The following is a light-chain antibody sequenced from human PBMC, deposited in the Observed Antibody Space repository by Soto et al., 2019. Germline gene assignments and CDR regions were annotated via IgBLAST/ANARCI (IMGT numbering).Light chain of an antibody. CDR3: QQYRPSPAIS. V-gene: IGKV3-20*01. J-gene: IGKJ5*01. CDR2: GAS. CDR1: QSVSNNY. Sequence: EILLTQSPGTLSLSPGERATLSCRASQSVSNNYLAWYQQKPGQAPRLLVYGASNRATGIPDRFSGSGSGTDFTLTISRLEPEDSALYFCQQYRPSPAISFGQGTRLEIK.